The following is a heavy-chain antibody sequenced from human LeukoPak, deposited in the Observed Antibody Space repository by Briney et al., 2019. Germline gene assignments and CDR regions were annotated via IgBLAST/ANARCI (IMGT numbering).Heavy chain of an antibody. J-gene: IGHJ3*02. CDR3: ARGRRDDILTGYYLMI. CDR1: GFTVSSNY. Sequence: GGSLRLSCAASGFTVSSNYMSWVRQAPGKGLEWFSVIYSGGSTYYADSVKGRFTISRDNSKNTLYLQMNSLRAEDTAVYYCARGRRDDILTGYYLMIWGQGTMVTVSS. D-gene: IGHD3-9*01. V-gene: IGHV3-53*01. CDR2: IYSGGST.